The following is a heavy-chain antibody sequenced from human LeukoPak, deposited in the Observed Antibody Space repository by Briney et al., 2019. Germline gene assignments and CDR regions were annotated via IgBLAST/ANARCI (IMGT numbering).Heavy chain of an antibody. D-gene: IGHD3-10*01. V-gene: IGHV3-30*02. Sequence: GGSLRLSCAASGFTFSSYGMHWVRQAPGKGLEWVAFIRYDGSNKYYADSVKGRFTISRDNSKNTLYLQMNSLRAEDTAVYYCAKGFYYGSGSYYNPEYFDYWGQGTLVTVSS. CDR1: GFTFSSYG. J-gene: IGHJ4*02. CDR2: IRYDGSNK. CDR3: AKGFYYGSGSYYNPEYFDY.